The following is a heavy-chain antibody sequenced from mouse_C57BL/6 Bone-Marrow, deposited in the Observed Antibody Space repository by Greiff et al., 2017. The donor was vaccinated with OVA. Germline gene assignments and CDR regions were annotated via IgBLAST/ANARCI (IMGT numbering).Heavy chain of an antibody. CDR2: IDPSDSYT. V-gene: IGHV1-59*01. CDR1: GYTFTSYW. CDR3: ARHYGSSYVGYFDY. Sequence: QVHVKQPGAELVRPGTSVKLSCKASGYTFTSYWMHWVKQRPGQGLEWIGVIDPSDSYTNYNQKFKGKATLTVDTSSSTAYMQLSSLTSEDSAVYYCARHYGSSYVGYFDYWGQGTTLTVSS. J-gene: IGHJ2*01. D-gene: IGHD1-1*01.